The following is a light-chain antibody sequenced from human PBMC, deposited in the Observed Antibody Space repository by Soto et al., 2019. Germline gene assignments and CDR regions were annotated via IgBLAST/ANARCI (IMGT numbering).Light chain of an antibody. CDR2: LGS. J-gene: IGKJ5*01. CDR1: QSLLHSNGYNY. CDR3: MQALQTPIT. Sequence: DIVMTQSPLSLIVSPGEPASISCRSSQSLLHSNGYNYFDWHLQKPGQSPRLLIYLGSNRASGVPDRFSGRGSGAHFTLNIIRVEAEDVGVYYCMQALQTPITFGQGTRLEIK. V-gene: IGKV2-28*01.